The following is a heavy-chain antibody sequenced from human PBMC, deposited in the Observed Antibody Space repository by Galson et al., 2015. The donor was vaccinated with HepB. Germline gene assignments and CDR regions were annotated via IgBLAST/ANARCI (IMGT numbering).Heavy chain of an antibody. CDR1: GFIFSSYS. J-gene: IGHJ5*02. CDR2: VSGSGAAT. V-gene: IGHV3-23*01. Sequence: SLRLSCAASGFIFSSYSMSWVRQAPGKGLEWVSGVSGSGAATYYADSVKGRFTISRDNSKNTLYLQMNSLSAEDTAVYYCAKGRCSGDGDCLLRDTWFGPWGQGTLVTVSS. CDR3: AKGRCSGDGDCLLRDTWFGP. D-gene: IGHD2-21*02.